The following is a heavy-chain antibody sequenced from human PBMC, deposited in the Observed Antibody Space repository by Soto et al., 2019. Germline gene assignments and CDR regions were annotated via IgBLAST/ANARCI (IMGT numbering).Heavy chain of an antibody. CDR2: ISAYNGNT. V-gene: IGHV1-18*01. Sequence: GASVKVSCKASGYTFTDYGISWVRQAPGQGLEWMGWISAYNGNTNYAQKLQGRVTMTTDTSTSTAYMELRSLRSDDTAVYYCARGPRNYDILTGHNWFDPWGQGTLVTVSS. D-gene: IGHD3-9*01. CDR3: ARGPRNYDILTGHNWFDP. CDR1: GYTFTDYG. J-gene: IGHJ5*02.